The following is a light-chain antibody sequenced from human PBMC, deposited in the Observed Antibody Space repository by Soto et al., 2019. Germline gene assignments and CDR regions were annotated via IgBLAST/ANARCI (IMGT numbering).Light chain of an antibody. CDR1: QSVRSSS. CDR2: GAS. Sequence: IELSQSPGTLSLSPGERAALSCRASQSVRSSSLAWYQQKPGQAPRLLMYGASRRATGIPDRFNGSGSGTDFTLIISRLEPEDFAVYYCQQYGTSPLTFGGGTKVDIK. J-gene: IGKJ4*01. V-gene: IGKV3-20*01. CDR3: QQYGTSPLT.